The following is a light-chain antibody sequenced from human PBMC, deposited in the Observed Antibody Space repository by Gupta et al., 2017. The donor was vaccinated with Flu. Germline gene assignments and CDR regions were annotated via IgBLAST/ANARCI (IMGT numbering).Light chain of an antibody. CDR2: GYN. CDR3: NSRDDTDHSLV. V-gene: IGLV3-19*01. CDR1: GLKTYY. J-gene: IGLJ3*02. Sequence: SSGLTQYDAVSVALGQKARITCQGDGLKTYYANWYQQKPGQAPALVIYGYNSRPSGIQERFACSSSENTDSITLTGVQAEDEAGYYCNSRDDTDHSLVFGGGTKLTVL.